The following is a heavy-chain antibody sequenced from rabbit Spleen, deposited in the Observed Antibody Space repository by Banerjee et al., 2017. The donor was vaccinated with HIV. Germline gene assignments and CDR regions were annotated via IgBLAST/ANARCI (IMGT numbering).Heavy chain of an antibody. V-gene: IGHV1S47*01. CDR3: AKSSTSYYRNNL. J-gene: IGHJ4*01. CDR2: IYDGDDNT. CDR1: GFDFSSNA. Sequence: QEQLVESGGGLVQPEGSLTLTCKASGFDFSSNAMCWVRQAPGKGPEWIACIYDGDDNTYYASWVNGRFTISRSTSLNTVTLQMTSLTAADTATYFCAKSSTSYYRNNLWGPGTLVTVS. D-gene: IGHD1-1*01.